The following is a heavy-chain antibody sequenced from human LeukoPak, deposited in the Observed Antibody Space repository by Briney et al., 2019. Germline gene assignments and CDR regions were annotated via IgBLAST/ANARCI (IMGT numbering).Heavy chain of an antibody. CDR3: ARGGDYYFDY. J-gene: IGHJ4*02. CDR1: GFTVSSNY. CDR2: IYYSGST. V-gene: IGHV4-59*08. D-gene: IGHD2-21*02. Sequence: GSLRLSCAASGFTVSSNYMSWIRQPPGKGLEWIGYIYYSGSTNYNPSLKSRVTISVDTSKNQFSLKLSSVTAADTAVYYCARGGDYYFDYWGQGTLVTVSS.